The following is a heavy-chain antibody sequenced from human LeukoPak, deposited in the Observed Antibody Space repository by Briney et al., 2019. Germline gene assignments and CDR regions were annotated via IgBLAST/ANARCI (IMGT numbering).Heavy chain of an antibody. CDR1: GFSFSTYG. CDR2: IWNDGSNK. Sequence: GSLRLSCAASGFSFSTYGMHWVRQAPGKGLEWVAVIWNDGSNKYYEDSVKGRFTISRDNSKNTLYLQMNSLRAEDTAVYYCARDRSYSGSGYYDYWGQGTLVTVSS. J-gene: IGHJ4*02. CDR3: ARDRSYSGSGYYDY. V-gene: IGHV3-33*01. D-gene: IGHD3-22*01.